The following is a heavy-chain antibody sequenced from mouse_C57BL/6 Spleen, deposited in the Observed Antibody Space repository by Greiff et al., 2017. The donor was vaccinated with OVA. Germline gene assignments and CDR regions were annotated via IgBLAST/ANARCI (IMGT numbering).Heavy chain of an antibody. V-gene: IGHV5-17*01. D-gene: IGHD2-5*01. Sequence: EVQLVESGGGLVKPGGSLKLSCAASGFTFSDYGMHWVRQAPEKGLEWVAYISSGSSTIYYADTVKGRFTISRDNAKNTLFLQMTSLRSEDTAMYYCARGRGYSNFDWYFDVWGTGTTVTVSS. J-gene: IGHJ1*03. CDR3: ARGRGYSNFDWYFDV. CDR2: ISSGSSTI. CDR1: GFTFSDYG.